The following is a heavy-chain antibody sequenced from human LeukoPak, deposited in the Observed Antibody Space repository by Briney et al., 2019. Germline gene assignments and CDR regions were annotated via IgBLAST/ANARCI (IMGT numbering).Heavy chain of an antibody. Sequence: GGSLRLSCAASGFTFSSYAMSWVRQAPGKGLEWVSAISGSGGSTYYADSVKGRFTISRDNSKNTLYLQMNSLRAEDTAVYYCAKYYYGSGNYYNPNWFDPWGQGTLVTVSS. CDR1: GFTFSSYA. J-gene: IGHJ5*02. D-gene: IGHD3-10*01. CDR3: AKYYYGSGNYYNPNWFDP. V-gene: IGHV3-23*01. CDR2: ISGSGGST.